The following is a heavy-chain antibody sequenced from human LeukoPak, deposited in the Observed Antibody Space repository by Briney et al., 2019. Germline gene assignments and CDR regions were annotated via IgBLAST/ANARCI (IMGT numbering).Heavy chain of an antibody. D-gene: IGHD2/OR15-2a*01. V-gene: IGHV3-23*01. CDR2: ISGSGGST. CDR1: GFTFRNYA. Sequence: PGGSLRLSCAASGFTFRNYAMNWVRRAPGKGLEWVSGISGSGGSTNYADSVKGRFTISRDNSKNTLYLQMISLRAEDTAVYYCAKDRHPSNFYAMDVWGQGTTVTVSS. CDR3: AKDRHPSNFYAMDV. J-gene: IGHJ6*02.